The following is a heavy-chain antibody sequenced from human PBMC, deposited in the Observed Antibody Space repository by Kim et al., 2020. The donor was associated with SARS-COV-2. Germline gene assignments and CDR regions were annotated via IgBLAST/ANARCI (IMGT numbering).Heavy chain of an antibody. V-gene: IGHV4-39*01. D-gene: IGHD1-26*01. CDR1: GGSISSSSYY. J-gene: IGHJ4*02. CDR2: IYYSGST. CDR3: ARPGVGATKIDY. Sequence: SETLSLTCTVSGGSISSSSYYWGWIRQPPGKGLEWIGSIYYSGSTYYNPSLKSRVTISVDTSKNQFSLKLSSVTAADTAVYYCARPGVGATKIDYWGQGTLVTVSS.